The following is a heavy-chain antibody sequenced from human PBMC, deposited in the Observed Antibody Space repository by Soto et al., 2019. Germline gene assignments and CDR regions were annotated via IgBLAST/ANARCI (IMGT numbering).Heavy chain of an antibody. Sequence: SVKVSCKALGGTFSTYAIHWIRQAPGQGLEWMGGIIPMFGTSNYAQKFDGRVTFTADESTSTAYMEMRSLRSDDTAVFFCARKRLASPATVGYRYYGLDLWGQGTMVTVSS. D-gene: IGHD2-2*01. CDR3: ARKRLASPATVGYRYYGLDL. J-gene: IGHJ6*02. CDR1: GGTFSTYA. V-gene: IGHV1-69*13. CDR2: IIPMFGTS.